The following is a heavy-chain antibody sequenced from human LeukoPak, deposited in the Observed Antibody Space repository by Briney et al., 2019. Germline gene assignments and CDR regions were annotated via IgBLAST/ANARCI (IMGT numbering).Heavy chain of an antibody. J-gene: IGHJ3*01. D-gene: IGHD2-2*01. V-gene: IGHV3-7*04. Sequence: GGSLRLSCVGSGFTISNHQMNWVRQAPGKGLEWVAKIKQDGGEKNYMDSVKGRFTISRDNAKNSLFLQMTSLRVEDTAVYYCAGERGCITRGCVLDLWGQGTMVSVPS. CDR3: AGERGCITRGCVLDL. CDR2: IKQDGGEK. CDR1: GFTISNHQ.